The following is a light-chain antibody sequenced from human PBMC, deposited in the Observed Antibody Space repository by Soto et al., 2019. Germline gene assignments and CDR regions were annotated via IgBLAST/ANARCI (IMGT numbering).Light chain of an antibody. CDR2: AAS. CDR3: QKYNSAPFT. CDR1: RGISNY. Sequence: DIQMTQSPSSLSASLGYRVAITCRASRGISNYLAWYQQKPGKVPKLLIYAASTLQSGVPSRFSGSGSGTDFTLTISSLQPEDVATYYSQKYNSAPFTFGPGTKVDIK. V-gene: IGKV1-27*01. J-gene: IGKJ3*01.